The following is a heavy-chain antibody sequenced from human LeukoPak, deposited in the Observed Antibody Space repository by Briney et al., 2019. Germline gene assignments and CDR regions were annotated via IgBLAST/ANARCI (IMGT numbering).Heavy chain of an antibody. V-gene: IGHV3-30*02. J-gene: IGHJ5*02. CDR3: AKDGGFIVVVPEATFDP. CDR1: GFTFSSYG. CDR2: IRYDGSNK. D-gene: IGHD2-2*01. Sequence: GGSLRLSCAASGFTFSSYGMHWVRQAPGKGLEWVAFIRYDGSNKYYADSVKGRFTISRDNSKNTLYLQMNSLRAEDTAVYYCAKDGGFIVVVPEATFDPWGQGTLVTVSS.